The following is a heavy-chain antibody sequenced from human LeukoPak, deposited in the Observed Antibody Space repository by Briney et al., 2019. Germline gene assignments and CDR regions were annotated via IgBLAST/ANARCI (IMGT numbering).Heavy chain of an antibody. V-gene: IGHV1-2*06. D-gene: IGHD1-1*01. J-gene: IGHJ4*02. CDR3: ARGDWKHDY. CDR2: INPNTGGT. CDR1: GYTFTCYY. Sequence: ASVKVSCKASGYTFTCYYMHWVRQAPGQGLEWMGRINPNTGGTNSAQNFQGRVTMTRDTSISTAYMELSRLTSDDTAVYYCARGDWKHDYWGQGTLVTVSS.